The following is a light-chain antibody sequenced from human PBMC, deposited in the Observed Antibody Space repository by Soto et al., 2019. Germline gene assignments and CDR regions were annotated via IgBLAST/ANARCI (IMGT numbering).Light chain of an antibody. Sequence: DIQLTQSPSFLSASVGDRVTITCRASQGISSYLAWYQQKPGKAPKLLIYAASTLQSGVPSRFSGSGSGTAFTLTIGSLQPEDFAPYYCQQFNSYPYTFGQGTELEIK. CDR1: QGISSY. CDR3: QQFNSYPYT. CDR2: AAS. J-gene: IGKJ2*01. V-gene: IGKV1-9*01.